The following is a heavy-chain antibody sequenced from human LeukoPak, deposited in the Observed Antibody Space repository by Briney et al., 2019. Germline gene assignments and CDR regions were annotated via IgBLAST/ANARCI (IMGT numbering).Heavy chain of an antibody. D-gene: IGHD2-21*02. CDR2: INTNTGNP. J-gene: IGHJ4*02. CDR1: GYTFTSYS. V-gene: IGHV7-4-1*02. CDR3: ARAVVTAIDY. Sequence: ASVKVSCKASGYTFTSYSMNWVRQAPGQGLEWMGWINTNTGNPTYAQAFIGRFVFSLDTSISTAYLQISSLKAEDTAIYYCARAVVTAIDYWGQGTLVTVSS.